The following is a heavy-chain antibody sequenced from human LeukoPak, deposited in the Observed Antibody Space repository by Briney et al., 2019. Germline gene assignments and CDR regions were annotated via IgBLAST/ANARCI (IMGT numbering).Heavy chain of an antibody. J-gene: IGHJ4*02. CDR1: GGSFSGYY. CDR3: ARHPVYGDYVAY. V-gene: IGHV4-39*01. Sequence: SETLSLTCAVSGGSFSGYYWTWIRQPPGKGLEWIGSIYYSGSTYYNPSLKSRVTISVDTSKNQFSLKLSSVTAADTAVYYCARHPVYGDYVAYWGQGTLVTVSS. CDR2: IYYSGST. D-gene: IGHD4-17*01.